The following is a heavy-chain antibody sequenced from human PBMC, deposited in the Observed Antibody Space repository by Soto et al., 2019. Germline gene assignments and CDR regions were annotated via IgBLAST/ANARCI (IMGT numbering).Heavy chain of an antibody. CDR3: ARELTASEQLGWFDP. V-gene: IGHV4-31*03. CDR1: GGSISSGGYY. D-gene: IGHD6-6*01. CDR2: IYYSGST. J-gene: IGHJ5*02. Sequence: SETLSLTCTVSGGSISSGGYYWSWIRQHPGKGLEWIGYIYYSGSTYYNPSLKSRVTISVDTSKNQFSLKLSSVTAADTAVYYCARELTASEQLGWFDPWGQGTLVTVSS.